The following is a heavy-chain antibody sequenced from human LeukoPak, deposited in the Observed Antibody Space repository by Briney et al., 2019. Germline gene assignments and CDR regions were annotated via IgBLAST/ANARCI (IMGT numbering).Heavy chain of an antibody. CDR3: VRRGGCSGGSCYSLYFDY. CDR2: INHSGST. J-gene: IGHJ4*02. V-gene: IGHV4-34*01. CDR1: GGSFSGYY. Sequence: SETLSLTCAVYGGSFSGYYWSWIRQPPGKGLEWIGEINHSGSTNYNPSLKSRVTISIHKSKNQFSLKLSSVTAADTAVYYCVRRGGCSGGSCYSLYFDYWGQGTLVTVSS. D-gene: IGHD2-15*01.